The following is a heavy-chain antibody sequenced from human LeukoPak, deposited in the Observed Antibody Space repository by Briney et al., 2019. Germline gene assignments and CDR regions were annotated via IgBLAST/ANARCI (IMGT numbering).Heavy chain of an antibody. V-gene: IGHV3-23*01. Sequence: GGSLRLSCAASGFTFSSYAMGWVRQAPGKGLEWVSTIGGSGDGTYYADSVKGRFTISRDNSKNTLSLQMNSLTAEDTAVYYCTRDRSGGTYHYDSSGYSLWGQGTLVTVSS. CDR2: IGGSGDGT. J-gene: IGHJ4*02. CDR1: GFTFSSYA. D-gene: IGHD3-22*01. CDR3: TRDRSGGTYHYDSSGYSL.